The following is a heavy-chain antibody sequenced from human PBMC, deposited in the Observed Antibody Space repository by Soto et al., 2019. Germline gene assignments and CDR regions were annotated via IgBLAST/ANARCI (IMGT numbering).Heavy chain of an antibody. Sequence: QLQLQESGPGLVKPSEPLSLTCTVSGGSVSSPSYYWGWIRQSPGKGLEWIASIYYVGSTNYNSSLKSRVIISIDTSKDQFSLRLSSVTTADTSVYYCVRHTHGTWFSDYWCQGTLVTVSS. CDR3: VRHTHGTWFSDY. J-gene: IGHJ4*01. V-gene: IGHV4-39*01. D-gene: IGHD6-13*01. CDR1: GGSVSSPSYY. CDR2: IYYVGST.